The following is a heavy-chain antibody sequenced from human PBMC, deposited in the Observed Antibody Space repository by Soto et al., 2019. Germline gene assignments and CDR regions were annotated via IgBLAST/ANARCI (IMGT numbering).Heavy chain of an antibody. CDR1: GYTFTGYY. Sequence: ASVKVSCKASGYTFTGYYMHWVRQAPGQGLEWMGWINPNSGGTNYAQKFQGWVTMTRDTSISTAYMELSRLRSDDTAVYYCARVRDFWSGYQLDYWGQGTLVTVSS. D-gene: IGHD3-3*01. J-gene: IGHJ4*02. CDR2: INPNSGGT. V-gene: IGHV1-2*04. CDR3: ARVRDFWSGYQLDY.